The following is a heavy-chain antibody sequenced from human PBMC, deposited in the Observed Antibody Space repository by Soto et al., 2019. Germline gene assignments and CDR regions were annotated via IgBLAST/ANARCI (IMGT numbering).Heavy chain of an antibody. CDR3: ARSYCSGVSCYSVDY. CDR1: GYTFTSYY. J-gene: IGHJ4*02. V-gene: IGHV1-46*01. Sequence: VASVKVSCKASGYTFTSYYMHWVRQAPGQGLEWMGIINPSGGSTSYAQKFQGRVTMTRDTSTSTVYMELSSLRSEDTAVYYCARSYCSGVSCYSVDYWGQGTLVTVSS. CDR2: INPSGGST. D-gene: IGHD2-15*01.